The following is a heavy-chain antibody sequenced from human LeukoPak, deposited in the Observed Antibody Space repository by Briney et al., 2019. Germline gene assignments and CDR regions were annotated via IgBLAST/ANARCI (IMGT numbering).Heavy chain of an antibody. CDR1: GFTFSSYG. V-gene: IGHV3-23*01. D-gene: IGHD3-10*01. Sequence: GGTLRLSCAASGFTFSSYGMSWVRQAPGKGLEWVSAISGSGGSTYYADSVKGRFTISRDNSKNTLYLQMNSLRAEDTAVYYCAKGMVRGVTLFDYWGQGTLVTVSS. J-gene: IGHJ4*02. CDR3: AKGMVRGVTLFDY. CDR2: ISGSGGST.